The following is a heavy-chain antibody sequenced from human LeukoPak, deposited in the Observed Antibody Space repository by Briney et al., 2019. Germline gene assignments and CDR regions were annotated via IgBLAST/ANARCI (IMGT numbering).Heavy chain of an antibody. CDR1: GGSISSSSYY. D-gene: IGHD6-6*01. CDR2: IYYSGST. Sequence: PSETLSLTCAVSGGSISSSSYYWGWIRQPPGKGLEWIGSIYYSGSTYYNPSLKSRVTISVDTSKNQFSLKLSSVTAADTAVYYCARAGELEGGFDYWGQGTLVTVSS. V-gene: IGHV4-39*07. CDR3: ARAGELEGGFDY. J-gene: IGHJ4*02.